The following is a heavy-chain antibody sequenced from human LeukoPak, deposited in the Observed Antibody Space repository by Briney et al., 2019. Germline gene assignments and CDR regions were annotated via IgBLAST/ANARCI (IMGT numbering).Heavy chain of an antibody. D-gene: IGHD3-10*01. CDR1: GFTFSTYG. V-gene: IGHV3-30*18. CDR3: AKDGDYYGSGTKGYYFDY. Sequence: GGSLRLSCAASGFTFSTYGMHWVRQAPGKGLEWGAVISYDGRNKYYPDSVKGRFTFSKDNSKNTLYLQMNSLRAEDTAVYYCAKDGDYYGSGTKGYYFDYWGQGTLVTVSS. CDR2: ISYDGRNK. J-gene: IGHJ4*02.